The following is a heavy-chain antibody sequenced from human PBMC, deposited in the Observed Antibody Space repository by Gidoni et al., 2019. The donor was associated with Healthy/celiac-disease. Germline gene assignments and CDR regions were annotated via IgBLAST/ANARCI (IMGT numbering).Heavy chain of an antibody. D-gene: IGHD5-12*01. CDR3: ARPLSPNNSGYDLAY. Sequence: EVQLAQSGAEVKKPGESRKISCKGSGYGFTSYWNGGVRQMPRKGLEWMGLLYPGGADTISSPSFQGQVTISADKSISTAYLQWSSLKASDTAMYYCARPLSPNNSGYDLAYWGQGTLVTVSS. CDR1: GYGFTSYW. V-gene: IGHV5-51*01. J-gene: IGHJ4*02. CDR2: LYPGGADT.